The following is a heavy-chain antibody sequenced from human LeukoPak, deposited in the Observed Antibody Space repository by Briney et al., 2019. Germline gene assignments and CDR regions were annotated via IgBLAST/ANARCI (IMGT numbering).Heavy chain of an antibody. CDR3: ARELGYCSSTSCLDYYYGMDV. D-gene: IGHD2-2*01. Sequence: GGSLRLSCAASGFTFSSYWMHWVRQAPGKGLEWVSSISSSSSYIYYADSVKGRFTISRDNAKNSLYLQMNSLRAEDTAVYYCARELGYCSSTSCLDYYYGMDVWGQGTTVTVSS. V-gene: IGHV3-21*01. J-gene: IGHJ6*02. CDR2: ISSSSSYI. CDR1: GFTFSSYW.